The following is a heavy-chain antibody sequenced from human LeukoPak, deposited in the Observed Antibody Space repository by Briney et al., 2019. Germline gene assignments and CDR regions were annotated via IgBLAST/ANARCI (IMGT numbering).Heavy chain of an antibody. Sequence: KPSETLSLTCAVYGGSFSGYYWSWIRQPPGKGLEWIGEINHSGSTNYNPSLKSRVTISVDTSKNQFSLKLSSVTAADTAVYYCARACSSTSCYFWFDPWGQGTLVTVSS. CDR3: ARACSSTSCYFWFDP. CDR2: INHSGST. D-gene: IGHD2-2*01. V-gene: IGHV4-34*01. CDR1: GGSFSGYY. J-gene: IGHJ5*02.